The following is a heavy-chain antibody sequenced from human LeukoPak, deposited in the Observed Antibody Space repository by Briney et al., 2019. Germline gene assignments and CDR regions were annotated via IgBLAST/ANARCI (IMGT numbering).Heavy chain of an antibody. CDR3: ARIYTWIQLWKGRYYFDY. Sequence: PSQTLSLTCTVSGGSISSGSYFWSWIRQPAGKGLEWIGRIYSSGSTNYNPSLKSRVTISVDTSKNQFSLKLSSVTAADTAVYYCARIYTWIQLWKGRYYFDYWGQGTLVTVSS. CDR2: IYSSGST. J-gene: IGHJ4*02. CDR1: GGSISSGSYF. D-gene: IGHD5-18*01. V-gene: IGHV4-61*02.